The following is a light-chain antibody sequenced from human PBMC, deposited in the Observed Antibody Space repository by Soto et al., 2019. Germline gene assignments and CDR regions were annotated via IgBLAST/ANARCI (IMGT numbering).Light chain of an antibody. CDR1: QSVSSN. CDR2: GAS. Sequence: EIVMTQSPATLSVSPGERATLSCRASQSVSSNLAWYQQKPGQAPRLLIYGASTRATGIPARFSGSGSGTEFTLTTSRLQSEDFAVYYCQQYNNWPPNFGQGTRLEIK. V-gene: IGKV3-15*01. J-gene: IGKJ5*01. CDR3: QQYNNWPPN.